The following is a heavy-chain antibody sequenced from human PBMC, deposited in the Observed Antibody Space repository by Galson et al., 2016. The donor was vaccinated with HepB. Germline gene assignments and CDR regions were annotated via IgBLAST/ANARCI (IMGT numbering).Heavy chain of an antibody. D-gene: IGHD4-17*01. V-gene: IGHV4-30-4*01. CDR3: ARFYGVLGYFDY. CDR2: IYYTGSA. CDR1: GASISSGDFY. Sequence: TLSLTCTVSGASISSGDFYWSWIRQFPGMGLEWIGYIYYTGSAYYNPSLQSRVTISIATSKNQLSLKLSSVTAADTAVYYCARFYGVLGYFDYWGQGTLVTVSA. J-gene: IGHJ4*02.